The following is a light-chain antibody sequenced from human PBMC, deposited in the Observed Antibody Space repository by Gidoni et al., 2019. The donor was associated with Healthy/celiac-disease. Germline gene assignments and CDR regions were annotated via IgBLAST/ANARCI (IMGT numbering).Light chain of an antibody. V-gene: IGKV3-11*01. Sequence: EIVLTQSPATLSLAPGERATLSCRARQSVSSYLAWYQQKPGQAPRLLIYDASNRATGIPARFSGSGSGTDCTLTISSLEPEDFAVYYCQQRSNWPPITFGQXTRLEIK. CDR2: DAS. J-gene: IGKJ5*01. CDR1: QSVSSY. CDR3: QQRSNWPPIT.